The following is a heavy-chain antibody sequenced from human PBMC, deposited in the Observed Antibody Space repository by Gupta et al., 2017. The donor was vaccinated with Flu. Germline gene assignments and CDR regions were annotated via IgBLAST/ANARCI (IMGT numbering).Heavy chain of an antibody. CDR3: ARVENDDILSRDYYYAMDV. D-gene: IGHD3-9*01. CDR2: IIPIFGTT. J-gene: IGHJ6*01. V-gene: IGHV1-69*01. Sequence: QVQLVQSGAEVKKPGSSVKVSCKASGGTFSSYGISWVRQAPGQGLEGMGGIIPIFGTTNFAQKFQGRVAITADESTSTAYLELTSLRFEDTAVYYCARVENDDILSRDYYYAMDVWGQGTTVTVS. CDR1: GGTFSSYG.